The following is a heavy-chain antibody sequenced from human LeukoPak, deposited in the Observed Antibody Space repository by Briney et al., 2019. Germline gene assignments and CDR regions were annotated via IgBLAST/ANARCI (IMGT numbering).Heavy chain of an antibody. V-gene: IGHV3-23*01. Sequence: PGGSLRLSCAASGFTFSSYAMGWVRQAPGKGLEWVSAISGSGGSTYYADSVKGRFTISRDNSKNTLYLQMNSLRAEDTAVYYCAKDLDYDSSGLDYWGQGTLVTVSS. CDR1: GFTFSSYA. CDR3: AKDLDYDSSGLDY. J-gene: IGHJ4*02. D-gene: IGHD3-22*01. CDR2: ISGSGGST.